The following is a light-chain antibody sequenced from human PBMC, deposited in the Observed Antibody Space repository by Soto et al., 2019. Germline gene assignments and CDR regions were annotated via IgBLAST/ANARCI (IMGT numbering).Light chain of an antibody. Sequence: HSALTQPASVSGSPGQSITISCTGTSRDVGSYNLVSWYQQHQGKAPKLMIYEGSKRPSGVSNRFSGSKSGNTASLTISGLQAEDEADYSCCSYSGSSTYVFGNGTKLTVL. V-gene: IGLV2-23*01. CDR3: CSYSGSSTYV. CDR1: SRDVGSYNL. CDR2: EGS. J-gene: IGLJ1*01.